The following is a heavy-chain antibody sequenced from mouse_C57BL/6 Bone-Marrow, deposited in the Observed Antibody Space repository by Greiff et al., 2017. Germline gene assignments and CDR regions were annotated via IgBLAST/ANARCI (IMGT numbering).Heavy chain of an antibody. CDR2: IDPSDSYT. J-gene: IGHJ1*03. D-gene: IGHD1-1*01. Sequence: QVQLQQSGAELVKPGASVKLSCKASGYTFTSYWMQWVKQRPGQGLEWIGEIDPSDSYTNYNQKFKGKATLTVDTSSSTAYMQLSSLTSEDSAVYYCARGLITTGGNWYFDVWGTGTTVTVSS. CDR3: ARGLITTGGNWYFDV. V-gene: IGHV1-50*01. CDR1: GYTFTSYW.